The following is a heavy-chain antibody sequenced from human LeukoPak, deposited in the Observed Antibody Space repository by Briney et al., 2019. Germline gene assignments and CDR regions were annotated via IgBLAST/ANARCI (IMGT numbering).Heavy chain of an antibody. V-gene: IGHV1-46*01. CDR1: GYTFTNYY. D-gene: IGHD3-16*01. CDR3: GRLSGGGISSDY. Sequence: ASVKVSCKASGYTFTNYYIHWVRQAPGQGLEWMGRINPTGGSTNYAQKFQGRVTVTRDTSTSTVYMELSSLRSEDTAVYYCGRLSGGGISSDYWGQGTLVTVSS. J-gene: IGHJ4*02. CDR2: INPTGGST.